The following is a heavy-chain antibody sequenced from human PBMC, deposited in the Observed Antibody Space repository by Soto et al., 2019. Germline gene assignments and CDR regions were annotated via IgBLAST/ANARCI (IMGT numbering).Heavy chain of an antibody. V-gene: IGHV3-30-3*01. CDR1: GFSFSRFA. D-gene: IGHD1-26*01. J-gene: IGHJ3*02. Sequence: QVQLVESGGDVVQPGRSLRLSCAGSGFSFSRFAIHWVRQAPGKGLEWVAVITYDGSNQYYADSVKGRFTVSRDNSRSTVYLQMNKLRSEETAIYYCARLFGGYSGSHADEFDIWGQGTMVPVSS. CDR3: ARLFGGYSGSHADEFDI. CDR2: ITYDGSNQ.